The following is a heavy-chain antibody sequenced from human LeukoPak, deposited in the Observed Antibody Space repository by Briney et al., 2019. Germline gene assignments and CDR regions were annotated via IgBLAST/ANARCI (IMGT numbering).Heavy chain of an antibody. V-gene: IGHV3-23*01. CDR3: AKWGDYDILTGYYDSDY. D-gene: IGHD3-9*01. Sequence: PGASLRLSCAASGFIFSNYAMSWVRQAPGKGLEWVSAIAGRDSGTYYADSVRGRFTVSRDDPKNTLYLQMNTLRAEDTAVYYCAKWGDYDILTGYYDSDYWGQGTLVTVSS. CDR2: IAGRDSGT. CDR1: GFIFSNYA. J-gene: IGHJ4*02.